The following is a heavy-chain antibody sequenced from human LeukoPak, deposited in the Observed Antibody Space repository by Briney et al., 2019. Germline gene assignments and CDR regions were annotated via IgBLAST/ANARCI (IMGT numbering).Heavy chain of an antibody. Sequence: SQTLSLTCTVSGGSISSGDYYWSWIRQPPGKGLEWIGYIYYSGSTYYNPSLKSRVTISVDTSKNQFSLKLSSVTAADTAVYYCARVGVIPRTPGSFNYSDYWGQGTLVTVSS. CDR2: IYYSGST. CDR1: GGSISSGDYY. J-gene: IGHJ4*02. V-gene: IGHV4-30-4*01. CDR3: ARVGVIPRTPGSFNYSDY. D-gene: IGHD3-10*01.